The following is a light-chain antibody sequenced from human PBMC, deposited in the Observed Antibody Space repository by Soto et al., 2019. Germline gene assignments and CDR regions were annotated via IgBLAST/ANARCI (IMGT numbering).Light chain of an antibody. J-gene: IGLJ2*01. CDR3: LLYLSGHVRL. CDR1: TGEVTSGYF. V-gene: IGLV7-43*01. Sequence: AVVTQEPSLTVCPGGTVTLTCASRTGEVTSGYFPNWIQQKPGQAPRSLIYNTNNKYSWTPARFSGSLLGGKAALTLSGVQPEYEADYYCLLYLSGHVRLFGGGTVVTVL. CDR2: NTN.